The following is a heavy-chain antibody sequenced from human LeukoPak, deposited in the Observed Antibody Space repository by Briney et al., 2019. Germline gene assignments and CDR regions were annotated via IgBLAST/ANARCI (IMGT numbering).Heavy chain of an antibody. CDR1: GYTFTGYY. Sequence: GASVKVSCKASGYTFTGYYMHWVRQAPGQGLEWMGWINPNSGGTNYAQNFQGWVTMTRDTSISTAYKELSRLRSDDTAVYYCARGAPYYYGSGTPVSHFDYWGQGTLVTVSS. D-gene: IGHD3-10*01. J-gene: IGHJ4*02. V-gene: IGHV1-2*04. CDR3: ARGAPYYYGSGTPVSHFDY. CDR2: INPNSGGT.